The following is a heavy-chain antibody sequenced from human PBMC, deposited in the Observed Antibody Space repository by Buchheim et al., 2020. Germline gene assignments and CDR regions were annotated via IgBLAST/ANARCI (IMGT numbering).Heavy chain of an antibody. J-gene: IGHJ6*02. D-gene: IGHD6-13*01. CDR2: IYYSGST. V-gene: IGHV4-31*03. CDR1: GGSISSGGYY. CDR3: ARDAVGQQLVRGGDYYYGMDV. Sequence: QVQLQESGPGLVKPSQTLSLTCTVSGGSISSGGYYWSWIRQHPGKGLEWIGYIYYSGSTYYNPSLKSRVTISVDTSKTQFSLKLSSVTAADTAVYYCARDAVGQQLVRGGDYYYGMDVWGQGTT.